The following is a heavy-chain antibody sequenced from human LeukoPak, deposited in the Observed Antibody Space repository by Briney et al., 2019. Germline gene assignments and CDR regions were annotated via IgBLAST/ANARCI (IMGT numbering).Heavy chain of an antibody. CDR2: IQYDGSNE. V-gene: IGHV3-30*02. CDR1: GFTFSSYA. J-gene: IGHJ6*03. D-gene: IGHD2-8*01. Sequence: GGSLRLTCAASGFTFSSYAMSWVRQAPGKGLEWVAYIQYDGSNEQYAHSVKGRFRISRDSSKNILYLQMNSLRAEDTAVYYCAKDRCSNGIGCYYYYMDVWGKGTTVTISS. CDR3: AKDRCSNGIGCYYYYMDV.